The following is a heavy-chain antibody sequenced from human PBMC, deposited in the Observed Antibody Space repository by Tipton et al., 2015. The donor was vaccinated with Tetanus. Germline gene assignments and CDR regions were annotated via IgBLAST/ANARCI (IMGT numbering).Heavy chain of an antibody. CDR2: INPNSGGT. J-gene: IGHJ4*02. CDR1: GYTFTGYY. Sequence: QLVQSGAEVKTPGASVQVSCKASGYTFTGYYIHWVRQAPGQGLEWMAWINPNSGGTKYAQRFQGRVTMTWDTSISTVYMELSSLRSGDTAAYYCAKKGRWGVLDSWGQGTLVTVSS. D-gene: IGHD4-23*01. CDR3: AKKGRWGVLDS. V-gene: IGHV1-2*02.